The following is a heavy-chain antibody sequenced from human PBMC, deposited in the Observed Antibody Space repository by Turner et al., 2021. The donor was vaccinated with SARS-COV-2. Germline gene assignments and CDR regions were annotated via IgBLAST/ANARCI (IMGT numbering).Heavy chain of an antibody. V-gene: IGHV1-69*01. Sequence: QVQLVQSGADVKKPGSSVKVSCKASGGTFISYAITWVRQAPGQGLEWMGGIIPIFGTANYAQKFQGRVTITADDSTSTAYMELSSLRSEDTTVYYCARISAYDSSGYYFDYWGQGTLVTVSS. J-gene: IGHJ4*02. D-gene: IGHD3-22*01. CDR2: IIPIFGTA. CDR1: GGTFISYA. CDR3: ARISAYDSSGYYFDY.